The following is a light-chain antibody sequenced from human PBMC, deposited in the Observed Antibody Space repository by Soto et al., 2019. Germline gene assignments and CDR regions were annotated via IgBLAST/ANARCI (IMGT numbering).Light chain of an antibody. CDR2: DVS. CDR1: SSDVGGYNY. CDR3: SSYTRSSLYV. Sequence: QSALTQPASVSGSPGQSITISCTGTSSDVGGYNYVSWYQQHPGKAPKLMIYDVSNRPSGVHNRFSGSKSGNTASLTISGLQAEDEADYYCSSYTRSSLYVFGTGTKLTVL. J-gene: IGLJ1*01. V-gene: IGLV2-14*01.